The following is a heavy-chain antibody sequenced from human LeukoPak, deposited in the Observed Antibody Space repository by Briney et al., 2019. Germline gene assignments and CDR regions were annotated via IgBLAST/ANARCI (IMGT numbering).Heavy chain of an antibody. CDR1: GASISTYY. CDR2: INHSGST. Sequence: PSETLSLTCSVSGASISTYYWSWIRQSPGKGLEWIGEINHSGSTNYNPSLKSRVTISVDTSKNQFSLKLSSVTAADTAVYYCARSSTMIVGRRPHYYFDYWGQGTLVTVSS. D-gene: IGHD3-22*01. V-gene: IGHV4-34*01. J-gene: IGHJ4*02. CDR3: ARSSTMIVGRRPHYYFDY.